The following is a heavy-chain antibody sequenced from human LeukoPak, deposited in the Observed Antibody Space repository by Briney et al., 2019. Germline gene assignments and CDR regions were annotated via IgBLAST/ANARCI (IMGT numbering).Heavy chain of an antibody. CDR1: EYSFTSYW. D-gene: IGHD2-2*01. V-gene: IGHV5-51*01. CDR3: ARRYYSSTSCPNWFDP. J-gene: IGHJ5*02. Sequence: ESLKIPCKGSEYSFTSYWIGWARQMPGKGLEWMGIIYPGDSDTRYSPSFQGQVTISADKSISTAYLQWSSLKASDTAMYYCARRYYSSTSCPNWFDPWGQGTLVTVSS. CDR2: IYPGDSDT.